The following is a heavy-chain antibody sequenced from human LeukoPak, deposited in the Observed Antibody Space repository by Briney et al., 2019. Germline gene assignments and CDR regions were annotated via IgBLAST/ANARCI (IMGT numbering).Heavy chain of an antibody. Sequence: ASVKVSCTVSAYTLTELSMHWVRQAPGKGLEWMGGFDPEDGETIYAQKFQGRVTMTEDTSTDTAYMELSSLRSEDTAVYYCATVQWFGELLSDYWGQGTLVTVSS. D-gene: IGHD3-10*01. V-gene: IGHV1-24*01. CDR1: AYTLTELS. J-gene: IGHJ4*02. CDR2: FDPEDGET. CDR3: ATVQWFGELLSDY.